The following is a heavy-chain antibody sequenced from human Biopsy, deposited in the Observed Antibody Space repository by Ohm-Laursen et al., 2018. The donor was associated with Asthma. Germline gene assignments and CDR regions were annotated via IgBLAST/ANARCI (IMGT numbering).Heavy chain of an antibody. CDR1: GFTVSRDH. J-gene: IGHJ4*02. CDR3: ARGDSSGWSHYYFDY. D-gene: IGHD6-19*01. V-gene: IGHV3-53*01. CDR2: IYSGGTS. Sequence: SLRLSCAASGFTVSRDHMFWVRQAPGKGLEWVSVIYSGGTSHTADSVRGRFTISRDFSKNTLHLQMNSLRVEDTAVYYCARGDSSGWSHYYFDYWGQGTLVTVSS.